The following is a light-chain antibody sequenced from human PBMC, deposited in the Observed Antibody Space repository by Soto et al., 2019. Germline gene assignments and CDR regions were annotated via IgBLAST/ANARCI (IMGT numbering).Light chain of an antibody. CDR2: DVS. J-gene: IGLJ1*01. V-gene: IGLV2-14*01. Sequence: QSALTQPASVSASPGQSIAIACTGTSSDVGGYTFVSWYQQHPGKAPKLMIYDVSNRPSGISNRFSGSKSGNTASLTISGLQAEDEADYYCSSYTSRNTYVFRTGTKLTVL. CDR1: SSDVGGYTF. CDR3: SSYTSRNTYV.